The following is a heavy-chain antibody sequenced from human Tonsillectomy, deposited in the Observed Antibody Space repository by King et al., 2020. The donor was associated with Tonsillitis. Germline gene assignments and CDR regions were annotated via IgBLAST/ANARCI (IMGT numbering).Heavy chain of an antibody. J-gene: IGHJ4*02. CDR3: AKEFSGYYNLDF. V-gene: IGHV3-9*01. CDR1: GFTFGNYA. Sequence: VQLVESGGGLVQPGRSLRLSCAASGFTFGNYAMHWVRQAPGKGLEWVSGIPWNSDNIGYADSVKGRFTISRDNAKNSLYLQMNSLRAEDTALYYCAKEFSGYYNLDFWGQGTLVTVSS. CDR2: IPWNSDNI. D-gene: IGHD3-22*01.